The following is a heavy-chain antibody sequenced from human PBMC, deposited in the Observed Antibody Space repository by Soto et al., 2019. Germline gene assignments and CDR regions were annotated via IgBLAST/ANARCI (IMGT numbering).Heavy chain of an antibody. CDR2: INHSGST. CDR3: ARGRVYCSGGSCYSAAFDI. Sequence: SETLSLTCAVYGGSFSGYYWSWIRQPPGKGLEWIGEINHSGSTNYNPSLKSRVTISVDTSKNQSSLKLSSVTAADTAVYYCARGRVYCSGGSCYSAAFDIWGQGTMVTVSS. J-gene: IGHJ3*02. D-gene: IGHD2-15*01. CDR1: GGSFSGYY. V-gene: IGHV4-34*01.